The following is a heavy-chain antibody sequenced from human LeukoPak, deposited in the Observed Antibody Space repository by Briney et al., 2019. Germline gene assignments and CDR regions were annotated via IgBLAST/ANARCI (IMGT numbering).Heavy chain of an antibody. D-gene: IGHD2-2*02. CDR2: ISSSSSYI. J-gene: IGHJ4*02. CDR1: GFTFSSYS. CDR3: VKDPFRVPAAIGYFDY. V-gene: IGHV3-21*01. Sequence: PGGSLRLSCAASGFTFSSYSMNWVRQAPGKGLEWVSSISSSSSYIYYADSVKGRFTISRDNSKNTLYLQMSSLRAEDTAVYYCVKDPFRVPAAIGYFDYWGQGTLVTVSS.